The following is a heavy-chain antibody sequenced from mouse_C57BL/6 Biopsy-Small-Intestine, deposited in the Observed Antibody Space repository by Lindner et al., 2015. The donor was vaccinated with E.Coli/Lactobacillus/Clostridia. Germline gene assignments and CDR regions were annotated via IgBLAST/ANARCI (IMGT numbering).Heavy chain of an antibody. V-gene: IGHV5-17*01. D-gene: IGHD2-3*01. CDR3: ANDGYYVLDY. J-gene: IGHJ2*01. Sequence: VQLAGVWGRLVKPGGSLKLSCAASGFTFSDYGMHWVRQAQRGAGVIAYINSGSSIITYADTVKGRFTISRDNTKNTLFLQMTSLRSEDTAMYYCANDGYYVLDYWGQGTTLTVSS. CDR2: INSGSSII. CDR1: GFTFSDYG.